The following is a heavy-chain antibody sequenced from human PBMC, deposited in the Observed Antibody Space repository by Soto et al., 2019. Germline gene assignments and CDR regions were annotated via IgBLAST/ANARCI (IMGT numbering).Heavy chain of an antibody. V-gene: IGHV1-18*01. J-gene: IGHJ4*02. CDR1: GYNFTSYG. CDR2: TRDYIGNT. D-gene: IGHD4-17*01. Sequence: GASVKVSCKAGGYNFTSYGISWVRQSPGQGLEWMGWTRDYIGNTNYAQKLQGRVTMAADTSRSTAYMELRSLRSDDTAVYYCARESPINYGDYDYWGQGTLVTVSS. CDR3: ARESPINYGDYDY.